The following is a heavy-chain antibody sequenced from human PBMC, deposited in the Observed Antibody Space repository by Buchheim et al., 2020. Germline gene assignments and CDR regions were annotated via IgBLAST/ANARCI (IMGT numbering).Heavy chain of an antibody. Sequence: QVQLVESGGGVVQPGRSLRLSCAASGFTFSSYGMHWIRQAPGKGLEWVAVIWYDGSNKYYADSVKGRFTISRDNSKNTLYLQMNSLRAKDTAVYYCARDAERNAGGMDVWGQGTT. CDR3: ARDAERNAGGMDV. V-gene: IGHV3-33*01. J-gene: IGHJ6*02. CDR1: GFTFSSYG. CDR2: IWYDGSNK.